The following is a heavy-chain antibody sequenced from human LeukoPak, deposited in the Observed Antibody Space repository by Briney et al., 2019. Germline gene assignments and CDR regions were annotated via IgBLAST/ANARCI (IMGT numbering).Heavy chain of an antibody. J-gene: IGHJ4*02. D-gene: IGHD3-22*01. CDR2: ISGSGGST. Sequence: GGSLRLSCAASGFTFSSYAMGWVRQAPGKGLEWVSAISGSGGSTYYADSVKGRFTISRDNSKNTLYLQMNSLRAEDTAVYYCAKVLPSYDSSGYYGGLHDWGQGTLVTVSS. CDR3: AKVLPSYDSSGYYGGLHD. V-gene: IGHV3-23*01. CDR1: GFTFSSYA.